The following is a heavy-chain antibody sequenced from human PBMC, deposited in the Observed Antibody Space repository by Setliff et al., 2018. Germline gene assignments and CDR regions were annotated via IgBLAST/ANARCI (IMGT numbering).Heavy chain of an antibody. CDR3: AISTLSICSGGSCPNAFDV. J-gene: IGHJ3*01. CDR1: GYSFSDSA. V-gene: IGHV1-18*01. CDR2: ISAYNGNT. D-gene: IGHD2-15*01. Sequence: ASVKVSCKASGYSFSDSAVNWVRQAPGQGLEWMGWISAYNGNTNYAQNFQGRVTMTTDTSTSAAYMELRTLRSDDTAVYYCAISTLSICSGGSCPNAFDVWGQGTMSPSPQ.